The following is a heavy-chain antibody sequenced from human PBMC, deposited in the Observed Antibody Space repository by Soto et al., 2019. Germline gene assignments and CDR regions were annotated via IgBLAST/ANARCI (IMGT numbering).Heavy chain of an antibody. CDR2: VNHSGGT. J-gene: IGHJ4*02. CDR3: ARSVAGLDY. Sequence: QVQLQQWGAGLLKPSETLSLTCAVYGGPFSGYYWSWIRQPPGKGLEWIGEVNHSGGTNYNPSLTSRVTLSVDTSKNQFSLTLTAVPAADTSVYYCARSVAGLDYWGQGTLVTVSS. D-gene: IGHD6-19*01. CDR1: GGPFSGYY. V-gene: IGHV4-34*02.